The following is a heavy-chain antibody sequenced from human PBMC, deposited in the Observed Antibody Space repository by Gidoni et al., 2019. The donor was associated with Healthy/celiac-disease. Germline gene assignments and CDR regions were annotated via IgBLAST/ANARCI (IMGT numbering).Heavy chain of an antibody. J-gene: IGHJ4*02. CDR3: ARDRYGDYEYNY. CDR2: ISSSSSYI. CDR1: GFTFSSYS. Sequence: EVQLVESGGGLVKPGGSLRLSCAASGFTFSSYSMNWVRQAPGKGLEWVSSISSSSSYIYYADSVKGRFTISRDNAKNSLYLQMNSLRAEDTAVYYCARDRYGDYEYNYWGQGTLVTVSS. D-gene: IGHD4-17*01. V-gene: IGHV3-21*01.